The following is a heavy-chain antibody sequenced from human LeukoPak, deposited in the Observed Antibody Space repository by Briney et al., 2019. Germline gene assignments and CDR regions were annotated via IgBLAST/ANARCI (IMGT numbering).Heavy chain of an antibody. D-gene: IGHD3-16*02. CDR3: ASHHYDYVWGSYRYFDY. CDR1: GGSISSSSYY. V-gene: IGHV4-39*01. Sequence: PSETLSLTCTVSGGSISSSSYYWGWIRQPPGKGLEWIGSIYYSGSTYYNPSLKSRVTISVDTSKNQFPLKLSSVTAADTAVYYCASHHYDYVWGSYRYFDYWGQGTLVTVSS. J-gene: IGHJ4*02. CDR2: IYYSGST.